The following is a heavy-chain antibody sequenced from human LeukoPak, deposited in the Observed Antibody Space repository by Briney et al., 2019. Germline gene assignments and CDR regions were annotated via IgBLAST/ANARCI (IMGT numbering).Heavy chain of an antibody. V-gene: IGHV1-18*01. Sequence: AAVNVSRKASGYTFTSYGISRVRQPPAQGLEWMCLITTYNGNTNYAQKIQGRVTMTTDTSTSTAYMELRSLRSDDTAVYYCARTKGYCSSTSCTLGPLDGYWGQGTLVTVSS. CDR3: ARTKGYCSSTSCTLGPLDGY. CDR1: GYTFTSYG. CDR2: ITTYNGNT. J-gene: IGHJ4*02. D-gene: IGHD2-2*01.